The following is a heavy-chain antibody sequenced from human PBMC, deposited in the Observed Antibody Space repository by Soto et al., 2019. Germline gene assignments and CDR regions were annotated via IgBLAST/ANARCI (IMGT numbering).Heavy chain of an antibody. D-gene: IGHD1-26*01. J-gene: IGHJ6*02. CDR1: GFTFDDYA. CDR2: ISWNSGSI. CDR3: AKDGRVGYGMDV. Sequence: EVQLVESGGGLVQPGRSLRLSCAASGFTFDDYAMHWVRQAPGKGLEGVSGISWNSGSIGYADSVKGRFTISRDNAKNSLYLQMNSLRAEDTALYYCAKDGRVGYGMDVWGQGTTVTVSS. V-gene: IGHV3-9*01.